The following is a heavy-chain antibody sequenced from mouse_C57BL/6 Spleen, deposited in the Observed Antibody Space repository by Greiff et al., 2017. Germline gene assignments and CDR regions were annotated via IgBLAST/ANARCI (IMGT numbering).Heavy chain of an antibody. CDR1: GFSLTSYA. D-gene: IGHD2-2*01. CDR3: ARNRDGYDGRHYAMDY. J-gene: IGHJ4*01. Sequence: VNLVESGPGLVAPSQSLSITCTVSGFSLTSYAISWVRQPPGKGLEWLGVIWTGGGTNYNSARKSRLSISKDNSKSQVFLKMNSLQTDDTARYYCARNRDGYDGRHYAMDYWGQGTSVTVSS. V-gene: IGHV2-9-1*01. CDR2: IWTGGGT.